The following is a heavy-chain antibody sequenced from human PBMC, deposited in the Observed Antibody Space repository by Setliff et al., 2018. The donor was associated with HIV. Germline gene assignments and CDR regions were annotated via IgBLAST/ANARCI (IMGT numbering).Heavy chain of an antibody. CDR1: GFTFSAYT. J-gene: IGHJ3*02. V-gene: IGHV3-21*01. CDR2: LSAESTFI. CDR3: TRDLDLTGGEAFDI. D-gene: IGHD3-3*01. Sequence: PGGSLRLSCVASGFTFSAYTMNWVRQAPGKGLEWVAPLSAESTFIYYADSMKGRFTISRDNARNSLYLQMNSLRAEDTAMYYCTRDLDLTGGEAFDIWGQGTMVTVSS.